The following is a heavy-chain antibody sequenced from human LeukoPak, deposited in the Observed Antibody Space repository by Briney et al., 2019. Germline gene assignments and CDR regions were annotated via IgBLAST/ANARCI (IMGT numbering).Heavy chain of an antibody. D-gene: IGHD3-10*01. J-gene: IGHJ5*02. V-gene: IGHV3-7*01. CDR2: IKQDGSEK. CDR3: ARTQLNGSRAP. Sequence: GGSLRLSCAASGFTYSRYWFSWVRQAPGKGLEWVANIKQDGSEKSYVDSVKGRFTISRDNAKNSLYLQMNGLRADDTAVYYCARTQLNGSRAPWGQGTLVTVSS. CDR1: GFTYSRYW.